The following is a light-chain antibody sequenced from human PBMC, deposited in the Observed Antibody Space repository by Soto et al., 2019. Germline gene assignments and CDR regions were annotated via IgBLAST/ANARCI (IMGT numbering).Light chain of an antibody. CDR3: SSYTTSNTRQIV. Sequence: QSVLTHPASVSGSPGQSITISCTGTSSDVGGYNYVSWYQHHPGKAPKLMIYDVSNRPSGVSNRFSGSKPGNTASLTISGLQPEDEADYYCSSYTTSNTRQIVFGTGTKVTVL. J-gene: IGLJ1*01. V-gene: IGLV2-14*03. CDR1: SSDVGGYNY. CDR2: DVS.